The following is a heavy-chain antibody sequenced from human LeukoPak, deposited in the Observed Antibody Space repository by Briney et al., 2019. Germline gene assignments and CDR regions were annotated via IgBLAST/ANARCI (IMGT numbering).Heavy chain of an antibody. D-gene: IGHD3-10*01. J-gene: IGHJ3*02. CDR3: ARGRGAANDAFDI. Sequence: GGSLRLSCAASGFTVSSDYMGWVRQAPGGGLECVSVIYRSSITSHAASVKGLFTISRHNYKNTLYLQMNSLRADDTAVYYCARGRGAANDAFDIWGQGTMVTVSS. V-gene: IGHV3-53*04. CDR2: IYRSSIT. CDR1: GFTVSSDY.